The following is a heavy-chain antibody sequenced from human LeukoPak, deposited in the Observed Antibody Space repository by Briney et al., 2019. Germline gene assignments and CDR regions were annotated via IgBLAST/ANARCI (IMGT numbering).Heavy chain of an antibody. D-gene: IGHD5-24*01. CDR3: ATGRDGYNSEYFQH. J-gene: IGHJ1*01. CDR1: GYTFTRYL. CDR2: INPSGGST. Sequence: ASVKVSCKASGYTFTRYLMHWVRQAPGQGLEWMGIINPSGGSTNYPQKFQGRVTMTRDTSTSTVYMEPSSLRSEDTAVYFCATGRDGYNSEYFQHWGQGTLVTVSS. V-gene: IGHV1-46*01.